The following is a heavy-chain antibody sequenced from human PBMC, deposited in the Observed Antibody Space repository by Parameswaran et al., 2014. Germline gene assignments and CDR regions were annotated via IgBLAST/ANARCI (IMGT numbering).Heavy chain of an antibody. D-gene: IGHD1-26*01. J-gene: IGHJ5*02. V-gene: IGHV3-48*02. CDR3: ASQWNDEWELGWFDP. Sequence: VRQAPGKGLEWVSYISSSSSTIYYADSVKGRFTISRDNAKNSLYLQMNSLRDEDTAVYYCASQWNDEWELGWFDPWGQGTLVTVSS. CDR2: ISSSSSTI.